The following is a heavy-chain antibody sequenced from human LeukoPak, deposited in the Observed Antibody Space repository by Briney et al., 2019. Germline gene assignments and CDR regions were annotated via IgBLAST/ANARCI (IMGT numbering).Heavy chain of an antibody. D-gene: IGHD3-9*01. Sequence: SETLSLTCTVSGGSISTGSYYWSWIRQPAGKGLEWIGRIYTSGSTNYNPSLKSRVTISVDTSKNQFSLKLSSVTAADTAVYYCARADYDILSGAFDFWGQGTMVTVSS. CDR2: IYTSGST. CDR3: ARADYDILSGAFDF. CDR1: GGSISTGSYY. J-gene: IGHJ3*01. V-gene: IGHV4-61*02.